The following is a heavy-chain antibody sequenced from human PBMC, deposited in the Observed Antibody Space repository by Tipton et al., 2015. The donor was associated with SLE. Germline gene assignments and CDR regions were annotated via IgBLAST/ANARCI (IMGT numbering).Heavy chain of an antibody. CDR1: GFTFSTYA. CDR2: INQDGTQK. Sequence: SLRLSCTASGFTFSTYAMNWVRQAPGKGLEWVVNINQDGTQKYYVDSVKGRFTISRDNAKNSVFLQMNNLRAEDTAVYYCVRAIAAAASSWGPGTLVTVSS. CDR3: VRAIAAAASS. J-gene: IGHJ5*02. D-gene: IGHD6-13*01. V-gene: IGHV3-7*04.